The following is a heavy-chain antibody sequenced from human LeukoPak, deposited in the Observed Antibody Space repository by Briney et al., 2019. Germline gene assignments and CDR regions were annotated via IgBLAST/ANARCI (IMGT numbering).Heavy chain of an antibody. CDR1: GASVSSGPNY. J-gene: IGHJ4*02. D-gene: IGHD6-25*01. CDR3: ARVGADGFDY. V-gene: IGHV4-61*01. Sequence: PSETLSLTCTVSGASVSSGPNYWSWIRQSPGEGLEWIGSIYYSGSTYYNPSLKSRVTISADTSKNQFSLKLSSVTAADTAVYYCARVGADGFDYWGQGTLVTVSS. CDR2: IYYSGST.